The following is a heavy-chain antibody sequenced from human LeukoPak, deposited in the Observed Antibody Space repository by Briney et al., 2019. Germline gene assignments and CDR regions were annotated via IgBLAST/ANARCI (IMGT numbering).Heavy chain of an antibody. CDR1: GDSVSSNSAA. J-gene: IGHJ3*02. CDR2: TYYRSKWSN. Sequence: SQTLSLTCAISGDSVSSNSAAWNWIRQSPSRGLEWLGRTYYRSKWSNDYALSVKSRITINSDTSKNQFSLQLNSVTPEDTALYYCARTASTQYPRAFDIWGQGTMVTVSS. CDR3: ARTASTQYPRAFDI. D-gene: IGHD2-2*01. V-gene: IGHV6-1*01.